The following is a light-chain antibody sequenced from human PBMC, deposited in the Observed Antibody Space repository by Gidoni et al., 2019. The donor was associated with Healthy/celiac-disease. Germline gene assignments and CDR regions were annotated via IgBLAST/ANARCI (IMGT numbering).Light chain of an antibody. J-gene: IGKJ4*01. CDR3: QQGIT. CDR1: QSVSSSS. CDR2: GAS. Sequence: EIVLTQSPGTLSLSPGERATLSCRASQSVSSSSLAWYQQKPGQAPRLLIYGASSRATGIPDRFRGSGSGTDFTLTISRLEPEDFAVYYCQQGITFGGGTKVEIK. V-gene: IGKV3-20*01.